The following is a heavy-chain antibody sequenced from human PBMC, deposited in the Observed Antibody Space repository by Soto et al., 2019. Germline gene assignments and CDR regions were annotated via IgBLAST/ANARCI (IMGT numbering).Heavy chain of an antibody. V-gene: IGHV1-69*10. Sequence: SVKVSCKASGGTFSNYAINWVRQAPGQGLEWMGGIIPLLGTPNYAQKFQGRVTFTAHKSTSTAYMELRSLRSDDTAVYYCARGWETVGTTTPFAYWGQGTLVTVSS. CDR2: IIPLLGTP. CDR1: GGTFSNYA. D-gene: IGHD1-26*01. J-gene: IGHJ4*02. CDR3: ARGWETVGTTTPFAY.